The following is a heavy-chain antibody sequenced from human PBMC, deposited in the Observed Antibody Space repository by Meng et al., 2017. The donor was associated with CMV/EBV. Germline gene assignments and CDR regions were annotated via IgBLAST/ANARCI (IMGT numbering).Heavy chain of an antibody. V-gene: IGHV1-2*02. CDR2: INPNSGGT. CDR3: ARPIISEYYVSVSYYSPNGPFDY. J-gene: IGHJ4*02. D-gene: IGHD3-10*01. Sequence: YMHWVRQAPGQGLEWMGWINPNSGGTNDAQKFQGRVTLTRDTSISTAYMELSRLRSDDTAVYYCARPIISEYYVSVSYYSPNGPFDYWGQGTLVTVSS. CDR1: Y.